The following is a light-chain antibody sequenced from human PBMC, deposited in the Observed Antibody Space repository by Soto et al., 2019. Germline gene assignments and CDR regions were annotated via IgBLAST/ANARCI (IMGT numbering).Light chain of an antibody. V-gene: IGKV4-1*01. J-gene: IGKJ4*01. CDR3: QRYFSGLLT. CDR2: RAS. Sequence: DIVMTQSPESLAVSLGERATINCKSSQIILNSSNNKIHLAWYQQKRGQPPKLLIYRASTRDSGVPDRFSGSGSGTDFTLTISSLQAEDVATYYCQRYFSGLLTFGGGNRVEI. CDR1: QIILNSSNNKIH.